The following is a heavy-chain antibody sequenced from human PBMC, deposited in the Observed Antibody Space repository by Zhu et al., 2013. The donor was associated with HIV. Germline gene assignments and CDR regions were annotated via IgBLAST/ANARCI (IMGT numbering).Heavy chain of an antibody. J-gene: IGHJ3*02. V-gene: IGHV1-69*06. D-gene: IGHD5-18*01. CDR3: ARPRGRIQLWFHPQGAFDI. Sequence: QVQLVQSGAEVKKPGSSVKVSCKASGGTFSSYAISWVRQAPGQGLEWMGGIIPIFGTANYAQKFQGRVTITADKSTSTAYMELSSLRSEDTAVYYCARPRGRIQLWFHPQGAFDIWGQGTMVTVSS. CDR2: IIPIFGTA. CDR1: GGTFSSYA.